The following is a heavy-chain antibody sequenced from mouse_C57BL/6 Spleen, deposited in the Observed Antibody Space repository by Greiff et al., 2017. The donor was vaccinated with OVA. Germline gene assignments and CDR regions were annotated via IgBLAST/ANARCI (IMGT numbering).Heavy chain of an antibody. CDR2: IDPNSGGT. CDR3: ARWGGDRDYYAMDY. V-gene: IGHV1-72*01. D-gene: IGHD3-3*01. CDR1: GYTFTSYW. J-gene: IGHJ4*01. Sequence: QVQLQQPGAELVKPGASVKLSCKASGYTFTSYWMHWVKQRPGRGLEWIGRIDPNSGGTKYNEKFKSKATLTVDKPSSTAYMQLSSLTSEESAVCYCARWGGDRDYYAMDYWGQGNSGTGSA.